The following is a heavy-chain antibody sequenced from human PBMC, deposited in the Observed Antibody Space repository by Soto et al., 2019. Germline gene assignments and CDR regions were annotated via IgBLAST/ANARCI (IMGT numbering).Heavy chain of an antibody. V-gene: IGHV3-30-3*01. CDR2: ISYDGSHK. J-gene: IGHJ4*02. CDR1: GFTFNTFA. D-gene: IGHD3-9*01. CDR3: ARDRADGLRSFDWLCLDY. Sequence: GWSLRLSCATSGFTFNTFAMHWVRQAPGKGLEWLAVISYDGSHKYYADSVKGRIIISRDNSKNTLYLQMKALRGEDTAVYYCARDRADGLRSFDWLCLDYWGQGTLVTVSS.